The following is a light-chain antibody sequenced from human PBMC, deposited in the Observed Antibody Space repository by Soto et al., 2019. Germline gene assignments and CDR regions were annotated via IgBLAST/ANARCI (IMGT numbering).Light chain of an antibody. J-gene: IGLJ1*01. CDR3: SSYTSSSTYV. CDR2: DVS. Sequence: QSVLTQPASVSGSPGQSITISCTGTSSDVGGYNYVSWYQQPPGKAPKLMIYDVSNRPSGVSNRFSGSKSGTTASLTISGLQAEDEADYYCSSYTSSSTYVFGTGTKVTVL. CDR1: SSDVGGYNY. V-gene: IGLV2-14*01.